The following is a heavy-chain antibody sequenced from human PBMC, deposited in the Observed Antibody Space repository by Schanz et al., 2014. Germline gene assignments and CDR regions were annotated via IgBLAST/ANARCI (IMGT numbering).Heavy chain of an antibody. J-gene: IGHJ4*02. Sequence: QVQLVQSGTQVKKPGASVKVSCKASGYTLSAYSLHWVRQAPGQGLEWMGWISAYNGDTNYALKLQGRVTMTADTSTSTAYMDLRSLRSDDTAVYYCARGFDFWDRWGQGTLVIVSS. CDR3: ARGFDFWDR. V-gene: IGHV1-18*01. CDR2: ISAYNGDT. D-gene: IGHD3-3*01. CDR1: GYTLSAYS.